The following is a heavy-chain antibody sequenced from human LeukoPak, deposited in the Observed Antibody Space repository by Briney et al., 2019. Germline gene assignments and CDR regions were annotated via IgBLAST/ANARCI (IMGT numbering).Heavy chain of an antibody. CDR1: GGSLDSFY. V-gene: IGHV4-59*01. Sequence: PSETLSLTCTVSGGSLDSFYWSWIRQPPGKGLENIGYIYYSGTTNYDPSLKGRVTISVDMSKNQFSLKLISVTAADTAVYYCARDPPGKGALDFWGQGTLVTVSS. CDR2: IYYSGTT. CDR3: ARDPPGKGALDF. D-gene: IGHD3-16*01. J-gene: IGHJ4*02.